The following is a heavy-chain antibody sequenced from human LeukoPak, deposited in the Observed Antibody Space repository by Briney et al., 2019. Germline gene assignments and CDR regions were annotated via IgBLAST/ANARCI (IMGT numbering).Heavy chain of an antibody. CDR2: MNPNSGNT. J-gene: IGHJ6*02. V-gene: IGHV1-8*01. CDR3: ARGPTDYGSGVYGMDV. Sequence: ASVKVSCKASGYTFTTYDINWVRQATGQGLEWMGWMNPNSGNTGYAQKFQGRVTMTRNTSISTAYMELSSLRSEDMAVYYCARGPTDYGSGVYGMDVWGQGTTVTVSS. D-gene: IGHD3-10*01. CDR1: GYTFTTYD.